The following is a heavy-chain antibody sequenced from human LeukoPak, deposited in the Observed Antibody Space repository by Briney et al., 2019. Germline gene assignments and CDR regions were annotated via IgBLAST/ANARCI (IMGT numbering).Heavy chain of an antibody. D-gene: IGHD2-2*01. CDR2: MKQDGSEK. V-gene: IGHV3-7*01. CDR1: GFTFGTYW. Sequence: GGSLRLSCTASGFTFGTYWMTWVRQAPGKGLEWVANMKQDGSEKYYADSVKGRFTISRDNAKNSLYLQMNSLRAEDTAVYYCARIYCSSTNCYRHFDYWGQGTLVTVSS. CDR3: ARIYCSSTNCYRHFDY. J-gene: IGHJ4*02.